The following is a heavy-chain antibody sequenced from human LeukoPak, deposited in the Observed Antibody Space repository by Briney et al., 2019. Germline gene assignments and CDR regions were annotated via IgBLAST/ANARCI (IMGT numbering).Heavy chain of an antibody. Sequence: VASVKVSCKASGYTFINYYIHWVRQAPGQGLEWMGIINPSGGSTDYAQKFQGRVTVTRDTSTSTVYMELSSLRSDDTAVYYCARGGGGGTYYYFGMDVWGQGTTVTVSS. CDR2: INPSGGST. V-gene: IGHV1-46*01. CDR1: GYTFINYY. CDR3: ARGGGGGTYYYFGMDV. J-gene: IGHJ6*02. D-gene: IGHD2-21*01.